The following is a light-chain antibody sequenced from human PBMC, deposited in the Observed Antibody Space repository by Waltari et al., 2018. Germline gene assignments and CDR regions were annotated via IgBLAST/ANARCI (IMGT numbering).Light chain of an antibody. CDR3: SSYAGSKYV. J-gene: IGLJ1*01. CDR1: SSDVGAYNY. CDR2: EVS. V-gene: IGLV2-8*01. Sequence: QSALTQLPSASGSPGQSVTISCTGTSSDVGAYNYVSWYQQHPGKAPKLMVYEVSKRPSGVPGRVAGSKSCNTASLTVSGLQAEDEADYFCSSYAGSKYVFGTGTKLTVL.